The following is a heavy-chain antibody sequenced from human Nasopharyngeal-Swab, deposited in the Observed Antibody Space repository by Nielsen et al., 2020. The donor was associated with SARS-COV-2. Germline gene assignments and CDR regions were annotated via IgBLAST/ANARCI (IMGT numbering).Heavy chain of an antibody. CDR3: ARLTAMVNRGDYYNGMDV. V-gene: IGHV1-46*01. CDR2: INPSGGST. J-gene: IGHJ6*02. Sequence: ASVKVSCKASGYTFTSYYMHWVRQAPGQGLEWMGIINPSGGSTSYAQKFQGRVTMTRDTSTSTVYMELSSLRSEDTAVYYCARLTAMVNRGDYYNGMDVWGQGTTVTVSS. D-gene: IGHD5-18*01. CDR1: GYTFTSYY.